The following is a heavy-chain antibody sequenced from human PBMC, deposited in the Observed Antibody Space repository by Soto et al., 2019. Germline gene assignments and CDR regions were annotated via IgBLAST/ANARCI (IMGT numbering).Heavy chain of an antibody. D-gene: IGHD6-13*01. J-gene: IGHJ5*02. Sequence: KPSETLSLTCRVSGASVSSDGYYWTWLRQYSGGGLEFIGYISHSGITYHNPSLQSRPTLSVDTSKNHFSLDLRFVTVADTAIYYCAAAWSSSLLXQSWGQGTLV. CDR2: ISHSGIT. CDR1: GASVSSDGYY. V-gene: IGHV4-31*03. CDR3: AAAWSSSLLXQS.